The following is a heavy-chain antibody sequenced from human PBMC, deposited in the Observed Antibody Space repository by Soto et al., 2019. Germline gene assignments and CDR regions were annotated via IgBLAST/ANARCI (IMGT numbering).Heavy chain of an antibody. CDR1: GFTFSDYY. V-gene: IGHV3-11*01. D-gene: IGHD6-13*01. J-gene: IGHJ4*02. Sequence: GSLRLSCAASGFTFSDYYMSWFRQAPGKGLEWVSYISGSGSTIHDADSVKGRFTIFRDNAKNSLYLQMNSLRAEDTAVYYCARLGSIAAAGTPDYWGQGTLVTVSS. CDR2: ISGSGSTI. CDR3: ARLGSIAAAGTPDY.